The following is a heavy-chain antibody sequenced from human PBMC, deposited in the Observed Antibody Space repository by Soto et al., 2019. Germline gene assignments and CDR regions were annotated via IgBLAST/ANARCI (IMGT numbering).Heavy chain of an antibody. CDR1: GGSLSRYY. CDR2: IYYSGTT. V-gene: IGHV4-59*01. Sequence: SETLSLPWSGSGGSLSRYYWGLVRQPPGKGLEWIGYIYYSGTTNYNPSLKSRVTMSVDTSKNQFSLKLSSVTAADTAVYYCARGQVVAAQHWGQGTLVTVSS. D-gene: IGHD2-15*01. CDR3: ARGQVVAAQH. J-gene: IGHJ4*02.